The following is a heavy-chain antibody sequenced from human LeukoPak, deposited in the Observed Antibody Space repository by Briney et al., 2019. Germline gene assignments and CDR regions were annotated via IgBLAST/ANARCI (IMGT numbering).Heavy chain of an antibody. CDR3: ASHISSSWYYFDY. CDR1: GFTFSSYW. Sequence: GSLRLSCAASGFTFSSYWMSWVRQAPGKGLEWIGSIYYSGSTYYNPSLKSRVTISVDTSKNQFSLKLSSVTAADTAVYYCASHISSSWYYFDYWGQGTLVTVSS. J-gene: IGHJ4*02. CDR2: IYYSGST. V-gene: IGHV4-39*01. D-gene: IGHD6-13*01.